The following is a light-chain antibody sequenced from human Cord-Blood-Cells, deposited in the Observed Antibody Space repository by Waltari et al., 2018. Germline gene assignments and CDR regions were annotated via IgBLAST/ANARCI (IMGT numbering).Light chain of an antibody. J-gene: IGLJ3*02. CDR2: DVS. CDR3: SSYTSSSTVV. CDR1: SSDVGGYNY. Sequence: QPALTQPASVSGSPGQSITISCTGTSSDVGGYNYVSWYQQHPGKAPKLMIYDVSKRPSGVSNRFSGSKSDNTASLTISGLQAEDEADYYCSSYTSSSTVVFGGGTKLTVL. V-gene: IGLV2-14*01.